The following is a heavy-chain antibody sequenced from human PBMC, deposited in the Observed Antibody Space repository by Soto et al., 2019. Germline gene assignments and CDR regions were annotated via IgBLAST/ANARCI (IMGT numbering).Heavy chain of an antibody. D-gene: IGHD3-10*01. CDR1: GGSISGYY. J-gene: IGHJ4*02. CDR2: IYYSGST. CDR3: ARSSAPYYVDS. V-gene: IGHV4-59*01. Sequence: SETLSLSCAGSGGSISGYYWTWIRQSPGKGLGCIGYIYYSGSTNYNPPLKSRVTISVDTSKNQFSLKLNSVTAADTAMYYCARSSAPYYVDSWGRGTLVTVS.